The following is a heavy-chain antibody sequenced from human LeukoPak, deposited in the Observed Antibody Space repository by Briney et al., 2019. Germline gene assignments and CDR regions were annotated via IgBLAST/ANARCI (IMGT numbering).Heavy chain of an antibody. CDR3: AKHPGDFTGIVNYYYMDV. CDR2: ISYDGSNK. V-gene: IGHV3-30*18. D-gene: IGHD1-26*01. CDR1: GLTFSSYG. J-gene: IGHJ6*03. Sequence: GGSLRLSCAASGLTFSSYGMHWVRQAPGKGLEWVAVISYDGSNKYYADSVKGRFTISRDNSKNTLYLQMNSLRAEDTAVYYCAKHPGDFTGIVNYYYMDVWGKGTTVTVSS.